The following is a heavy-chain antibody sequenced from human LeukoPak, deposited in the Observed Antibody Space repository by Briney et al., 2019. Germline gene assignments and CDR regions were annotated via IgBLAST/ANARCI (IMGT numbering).Heavy chain of an antibody. D-gene: IGHD2-21*02. J-gene: IGHJ4*02. CDR3: ANAVVVTEGDADY. Sequence: GGSLRVSCAASGFTFGSYAMSWVRQAPGKGLEWVSAISGSGGSTYYADSVKGRFTISRDNSKNTLYLQMNSLRAEDTAVYYCANAVVVTEGDADYWGQGTLVTVSS. V-gene: IGHV3-23*01. CDR1: GFTFGSYA. CDR2: ISGSGGST.